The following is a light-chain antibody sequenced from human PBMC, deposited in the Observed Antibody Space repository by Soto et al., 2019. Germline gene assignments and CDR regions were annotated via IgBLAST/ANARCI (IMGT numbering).Light chain of an antibody. CDR1: QSVSSY. J-gene: IGKJ5*01. CDR2: DAS. CDR3: QQRSRWPPAVT. V-gene: IGKV3-11*01. Sequence: EIVLPQSPAILSLSPGARATLSCRASQSVSSYLAWYQQKPGQAPRLLIYDASNSATGISARFSGSGCGTDLTLTISSLEPEDFAVYYCQQRSRWPPAVTFGQGTRLEIK.